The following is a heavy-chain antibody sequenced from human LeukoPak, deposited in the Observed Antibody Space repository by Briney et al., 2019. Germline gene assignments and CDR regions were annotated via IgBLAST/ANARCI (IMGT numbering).Heavy chain of an antibody. Sequence: GGSLRLSCAASGFTFRSYAMSWVRQAPGKGLEWVSAISGSGGSTYYADSVRGRFTISRDYSKNTLYLQMSNLRAEDTAVYYCAKRGNSGSHRYFDYWGQGTLVAVSS. CDR1: GFTFRSYA. J-gene: IGHJ4*02. V-gene: IGHV3-23*01. D-gene: IGHD1-26*01. CDR3: AKRGNSGSHRYFDY. CDR2: ISGSGGST.